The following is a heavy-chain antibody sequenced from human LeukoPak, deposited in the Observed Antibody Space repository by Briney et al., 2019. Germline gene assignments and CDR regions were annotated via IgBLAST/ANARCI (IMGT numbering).Heavy chain of an antibody. CDR2: INPNRGGT. CDR1: GYTFTGYY. CDR3: ARGDYDYVWGSSRYLIID. D-gene: IGHD3-16*02. V-gene: IGHV1-2*02. Sequence: ASVKVSSKASGYTFTGYYMHWVRQAPGQGLEWMGWINPNRGGTNYAQKFQGRVTMTRDTSISAAYMELSRLRSKDTAVYYCARGDYDYVWGSSRYLIIDWGQGTLVTVSS. J-gene: IGHJ4*02.